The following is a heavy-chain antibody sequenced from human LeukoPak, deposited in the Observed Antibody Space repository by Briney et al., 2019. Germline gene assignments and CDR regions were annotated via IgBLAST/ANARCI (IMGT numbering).Heavy chain of an antibody. J-gene: IGHJ6*04. D-gene: IGHD3-10*02. V-gene: IGHV3-7*01. CDR3: AELGITMIGGV. Sequence: PGGSLRLSCGASGFTFSSYWMSWVRQAPGKGLEWVANIKQDGSEKYYVDSVKGLFTISRDNAKNSLYLQMNSLRAEDTAVYYCAELGITMIGGVWGKGTTVTISS. CDR1: GFTFSSYW. CDR2: IKQDGSEK.